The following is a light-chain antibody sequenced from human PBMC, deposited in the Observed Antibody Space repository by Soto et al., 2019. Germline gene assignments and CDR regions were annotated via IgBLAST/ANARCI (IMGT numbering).Light chain of an antibody. CDR3: QQYNNWTSYT. Sequence: EIVMTQSPATLSVSPGERATLSCRASQSVSSNLAWYQQKPGKSPRLLIYGASTRATGIPARFSGSGSGTELTLTISSLQSEDCAVYYCQQYNNWTSYTFGKGTKLEIK. V-gene: IGKV3-15*01. CDR2: GAS. CDR1: QSVSSN. J-gene: IGKJ2*01.